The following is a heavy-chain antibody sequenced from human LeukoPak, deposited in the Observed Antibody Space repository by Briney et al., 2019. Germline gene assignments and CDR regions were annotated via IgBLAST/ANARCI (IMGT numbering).Heavy chain of an antibody. D-gene: IGHD2-2*01. CDR1: GFTFSSYA. Sequence: GGSLRLSCAASGFTFSSYAMSWVRQAPGKGLEWVPAISGSGGSTYYADSVKGRFTISRDNSKNTLYLQMNSLRAEDTAVYYCAKDTRGVVVPAAPFDYWGQGTLVTVSS. CDR3: AKDTRGVVVPAAPFDY. V-gene: IGHV3-23*01. J-gene: IGHJ4*02. CDR2: ISGSGGST.